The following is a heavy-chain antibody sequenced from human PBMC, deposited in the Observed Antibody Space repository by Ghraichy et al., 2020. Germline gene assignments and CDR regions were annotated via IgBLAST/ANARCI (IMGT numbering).Heavy chain of an antibody. CDR2: RYYSGRT. V-gene: IGHV4-39*02. CDR3: ARLVGVTIPPRGSQRGVVVVVPATPDF. J-gene: IGHJ4*02. D-gene: IGHD2-2*01. Sequence: SETLSLTCAVSGDSISGSRHYWGWIRQPPGQGLEWVGTRYYSGRTYSNSSLQSRVSISVDRSKNHFSLQLTSVTAADTAVYFCARLVGVTIPPRGSQRGVVVVVPATPDFWGQGILVTVSS. CDR1: GDSISGSRHY.